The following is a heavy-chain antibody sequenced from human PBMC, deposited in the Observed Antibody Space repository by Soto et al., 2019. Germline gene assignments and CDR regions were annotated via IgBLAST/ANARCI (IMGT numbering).Heavy chain of an antibody. J-gene: IGHJ4*02. CDR1: GGSVSSGGYY. CDR2: IYYSGTT. Sequence: QVQLQESGPGLVKPSQTLSLTCTVSGGSVSSGGYYWSWIRQHPGTGLEWIGYIYYSGTTYFNPSLKSRASISLDTSKNEFALKLTSVTAADTAVYYCARRALPQCINGFCYKDGFWDYWGQGALVTVSS. CDR3: ARRALPQCINGFCYKDGFWDY. V-gene: IGHV4-31*03. D-gene: IGHD2-8*01.